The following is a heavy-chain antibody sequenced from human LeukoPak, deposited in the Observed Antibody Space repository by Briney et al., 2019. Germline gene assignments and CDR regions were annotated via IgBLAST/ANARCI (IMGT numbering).Heavy chain of an antibody. J-gene: IGHJ4*02. CDR1: GFTFSDYY. D-gene: IGHD2-21*02. V-gene: IGHV3-11*01. Sequence: GGSLRLSCAASGFTFSDYYTSWIRQAPGKGLEWVSYISSSGSTIYYADSVKGRFTISRDNAKNSLYLQMNSLRAEDTAVYYCASRAAEYIVVVTAVEYWGQGTLVTVSS. CDR2: ISSSGSTI. CDR3: ASRAAEYIVVVTAVEY.